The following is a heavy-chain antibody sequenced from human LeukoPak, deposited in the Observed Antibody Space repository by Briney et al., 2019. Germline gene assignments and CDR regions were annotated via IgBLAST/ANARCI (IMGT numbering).Heavy chain of an antibody. Sequence: GGSLRLSCAASGFTFRSYEMNWVRQAPGKGLEWLSYIIGSGTTIYYADSVRGRFTISRDNAKNSLYLQMNSLRAEDTAVYYCARGSRAFDIWGQGTMVTVSS. CDR2: IIGSGTTI. V-gene: IGHV3-48*03. J-gene: IGHJ3*02. CDR3: ARGSRAFDI. CDR1: GFTFRSYE.